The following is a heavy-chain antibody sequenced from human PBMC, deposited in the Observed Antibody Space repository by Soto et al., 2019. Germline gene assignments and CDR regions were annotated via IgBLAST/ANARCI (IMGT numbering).Heavy chain of an antibody. V-gene: IGHV4-34*01. J-gene: IGHJ6*02. CDR3: ARDSISPTYYYYGMDV. Sequence: SETLSLTCAVYGGSFSCYYWSWIRQPPGKGLEWIGEINHSGSTNYNPSLKSRVTISVDTSKNQFSLKLSSVTAADTAVYYCARDSISPTYYYYGMDVWGQGTTVTVSS. D-gene: IGHD3-9*01. CDR1: GGSFSCYY. CDR2: INHSGST.